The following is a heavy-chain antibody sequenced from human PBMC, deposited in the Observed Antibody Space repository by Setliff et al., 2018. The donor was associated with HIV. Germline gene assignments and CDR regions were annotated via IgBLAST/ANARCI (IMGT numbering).Heavy chain of an antibody. V-gene: IGHV1-69*13. Sequence: SVKVSCKASGGTLNSETLSWVRQAPGKGLEWMGGIVPVFGRTNYAQKFQGRVTITADESTNTVYMELSGLRSDDTAVYYCATLIHIPQPLDYWGQGTLVTVSS. J-gene: IGHJ4*02. CDR2: IVPVFGRT. CDR1: GGTLNSET. CDR3: ATLIHIPQPLDY.